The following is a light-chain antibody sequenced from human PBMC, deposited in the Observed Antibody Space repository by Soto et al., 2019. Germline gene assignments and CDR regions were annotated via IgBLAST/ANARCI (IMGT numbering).Light chain of an antibody. CDR3: CSYAGSSTFGV. V-gene: IGLV2-23*02. Sequence: QSALTQPASVSGSPGQSITISCTGTSSDVGSYNLVSWYQQHPGKAPKLMIYEVSKRPSGVSNRFSGPKSGNTASLTISGLQAEDEADYYCCSYAGSSTFGVFGGGTKLTV. CDR1: SSDVGSYNL. J-gene: IGLJ3*02. CDR2: EVS.